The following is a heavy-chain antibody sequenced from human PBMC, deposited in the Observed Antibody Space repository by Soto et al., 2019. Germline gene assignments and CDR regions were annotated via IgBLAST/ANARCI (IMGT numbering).Heavy chain of an antibody. Sequence: EVQLVESGGGLVQSGRSRRLSCVASGFRFDYFAMHWVRQAPGKGLEWVSSIDWNSGSTAYADSVKGRFTIFSDNARNSLDLQMNSLRVEDTASYYCVKGRGSYFVYFGLDVWGPGTTVTVSS. CDR1: GFRFDYFA. CDR2: IDWNSGST. J-gene: IGHJ6*02. V-gene: IGHV3-9*01. CDR3: VKGRGSYFVYFGLDV. D-gene: IGHD1-26*01.